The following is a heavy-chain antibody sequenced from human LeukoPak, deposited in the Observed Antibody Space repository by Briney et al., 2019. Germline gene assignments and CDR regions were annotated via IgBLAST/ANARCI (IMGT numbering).Heavy chain of an antibody. V-gene: IGHV3-30*03. J-gene: IGHJ4*02. CDR2: ISYDGSNK. CDR1: GFTFSSYS. CDR3: ARAGYRYCSGGSCPYYFDY. Sequence: GGSLRLSCAASGFTFSSYSMNWVRQAPGKGLEWVAVISYDGSNKYYADSVKGRFTISRDNSKNTLYLQMNSLRAEDTAVYYCARAGYRYCSGGSCPYYFDYWGQGTLVTVSS. D-gene: IGHD2-15*01.